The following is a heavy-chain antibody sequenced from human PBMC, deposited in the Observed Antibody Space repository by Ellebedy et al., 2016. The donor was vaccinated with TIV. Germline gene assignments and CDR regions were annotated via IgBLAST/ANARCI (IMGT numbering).Heavy chain of an antibody. D-gene: IGHD4-17*01. CDR3: ATDGSYGDFRSPAHAFVI. CDR2: ISGSSITS. V-gene: IGHV3-48*04. J-gene: IGHJ3*02. Sequence: GGSLRLSCTASGFTFTSYSMNWVRQAPGKGLEWASYISGSSITSYYADSVKGRFTISRDNAKNSLYLQMNSLRADDTSVYYCATDGSYGDFRSPAHAFVIWGQGTVVTVSS. CDR1: GFTFTSYS.